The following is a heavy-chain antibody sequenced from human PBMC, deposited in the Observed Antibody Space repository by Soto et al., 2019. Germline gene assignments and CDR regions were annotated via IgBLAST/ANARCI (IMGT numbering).Heavy chain of an antibody. V-gene: IGHV4-4*02. J-gene: IGHJ3*01. CDR1: RDSIISNNW. D-gene: IGHD6-19*01. CDR3: ARGTAPVAVAGLFEA. CDR2: IFHTGST. Sequence: QAQLQESGPGLGKPSGTLSLNCAVSRDSIISNNWWGWVRQPPGKGLEWNGEIFHTGSTNYNLSLRSRVTISVDKSKNQFPLKLTSLSDADMVVSDCARGTAPVAVAGLFEAWGQG.